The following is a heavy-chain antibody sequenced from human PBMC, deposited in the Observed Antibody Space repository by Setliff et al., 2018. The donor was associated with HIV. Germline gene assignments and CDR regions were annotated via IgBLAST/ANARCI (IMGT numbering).Heavy chain of an antibody. CDR3: ARGPPRAYDFYYYMDV. D-gene: IGHD2-21*01. V-gene: IGHV3-20*04. CDR2: INWNGGGP. CDR1: GFTFDDYG. Sequence: GGSLRLSCAASGFTFDDYGMNWVRQAPGKGLEWVSGINWNGGGPTYADSVKGRFTISRDNAKNSLNLQMNSLRAEDTALYYCARGPPRAYDFYYYMDVWGKGTTVTVSS. J-gene: IGHJ6*03.